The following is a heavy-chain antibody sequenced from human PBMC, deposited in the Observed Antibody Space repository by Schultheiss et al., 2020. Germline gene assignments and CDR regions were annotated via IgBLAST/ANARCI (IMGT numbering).Heavy chain of an antibody. CDR1: GFTFSSYW. Sequence: GGSLRLSCAASGFTFSSYWMHWVRQAPGKGLVWVSRINSDGSSTSYADSVRGRFTISRDNAKNTLYLQMNSLCAEDTAVYYCARAGSSWTYYYYGMDVWGQGTTGTVSS. J-gene: IGHJ6*01. D-gene: IGHD6-13*01. CDR3: ARAGSSWTYYYYGMDV. CDR2: INSDGSST. V-gene: IGHV3-74*01.